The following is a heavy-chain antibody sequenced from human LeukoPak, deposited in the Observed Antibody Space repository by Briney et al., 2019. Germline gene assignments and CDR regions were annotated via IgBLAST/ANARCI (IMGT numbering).Heavy chain of an antibody. D-gene: IGHD4-17*01. CDR2: IYYSGST. Sequence: SETLSLTCTVSGGSISSYYWSWIRQPPGKGLEWIGYIYYSGSTYYNPSLKSRVTISVDTSRNQFSLKLSSVTAADTAVYYCARGDYGNAFDIWGQGTMVTVSS. CDR3: ARGDYGNAFDI. J-gene: IGHJ3*02. CDR1: GGSISSYY. V-gene: IGHV4-59*12.